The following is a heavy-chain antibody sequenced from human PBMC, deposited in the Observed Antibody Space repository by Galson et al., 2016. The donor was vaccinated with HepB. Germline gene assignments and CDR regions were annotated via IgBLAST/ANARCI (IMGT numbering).Heavy chain of an antibody. D-gene: IGHD2-21*02. CDR2: IYKSGST. CDR1: GGSISSYF. CDR3: ARGVTGTPYFDF. J-gene: IGHJ4*02. V-gene: IGHV4-59*01. Sequence: ETLSLTCNVSGGSISSYFWSWIRQSPGKGLEWIGYIYKSGSTNYSPSLKSRVTISVDTSKNQFSLKLRSVTAADTAFYYCARGVTGTPYFDFWGQGAPVTVSS.